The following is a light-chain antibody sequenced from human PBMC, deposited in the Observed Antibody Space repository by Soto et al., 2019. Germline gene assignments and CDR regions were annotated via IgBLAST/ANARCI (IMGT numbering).Light chain of an antibody. CDR2: WAS. V-gene: IGKV4-1*01. CDR1: QSVFFSSNKKNY. Sequence: DIVMTQSPDSLAVSLGEGATINCKASQSVFFSSNKKNYVAWYQQKPGQPPKLLINWASTRQSRVPDRFSGGGSGTDFTLTISSLQAEDGAIYYCQQYYNTPPGVGGGTKVEIK. CDR3: QQYYNTPPG. J-gene: IGKJ4*01.